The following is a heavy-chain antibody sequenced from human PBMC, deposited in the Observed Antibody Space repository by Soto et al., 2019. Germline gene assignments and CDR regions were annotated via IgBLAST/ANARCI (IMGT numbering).Heavy chain of an antibody. Sequence: QTLSLTSAISGDSVSSNSAACNLIRHSPSRGLEWLGRTYYRSKWYNDYAVSVKSRITINPDTSKNQFSLQLNSVTPEDTAVYYCARDLGFGELFLDYWGQGTLVTVSS. CDR1: GDSVSSNSAA. V-gene: IGHV6-1*01. J-gene: IGHJ4*02. D-gene: IGHD3-10*01. CDR2: TYYRSKWYN. CDR3: ARDLGFGELFLDY.